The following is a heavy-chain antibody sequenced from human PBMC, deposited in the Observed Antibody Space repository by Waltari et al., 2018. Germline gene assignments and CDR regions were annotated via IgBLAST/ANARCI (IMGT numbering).Heavy chain of an antibody. CDR2: IYSGGST. CDR3: AKEGVAVDY. D-gene: IGHD6-19*01. Sequence: EVQLLESGGGLVQPGGSLRLSCAASGFTFSSYAMSWVRQAPGKGLEWVSVIYSGGSTYYADSVKGRFTISRDNSKNTLYLQMNSLRAEDTAVYYCAKEGVAVDYWGQGTLVTVSS. V-gene: IGHV3-23*03. CDR1: GFTFSSYA. J-gene: IGHJ4*02.